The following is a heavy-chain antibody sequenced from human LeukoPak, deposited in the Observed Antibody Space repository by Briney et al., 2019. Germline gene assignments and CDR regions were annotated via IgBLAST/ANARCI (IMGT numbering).Heavy chain of an antibody. D-gene: IGHD5-18*01. CDR2: IIPIFATA. J-gene: IGHJ4*02. CDR3: ARDRDSYGYKLGY. V-gene: IGHV1-69*13. Sequence: ASVKVSCKASGGTLSSYAISWVRQAPGQGLEWMGGIIPIFATANYAQKFQGRVTITADESTSTAYMELSSLRSEDTAVYYCARDRDSYGYKLGYWGQGTLVTVSS. CDR1: GGTLSSYA.